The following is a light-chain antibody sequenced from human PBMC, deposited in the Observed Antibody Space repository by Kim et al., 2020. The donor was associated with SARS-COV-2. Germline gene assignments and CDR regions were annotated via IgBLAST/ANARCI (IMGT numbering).Light chain of an antibody. J-gene: IGLJ3*02. Sequence: QSVLTQPPTASGTHGQRVTISCSGSDSNIGRNSVNWYQHLPGTAPKLLIYGIDRRPSGVPARFSASKSATSASLAISGLQSEDEADYYCAAWDDSLHRVVFGGGTRLTVL. CDR1: DSNIGRNS. V-gene: IGLV1-44*01. CDR2: GID. CDR3: AAWDDSLHRVV.